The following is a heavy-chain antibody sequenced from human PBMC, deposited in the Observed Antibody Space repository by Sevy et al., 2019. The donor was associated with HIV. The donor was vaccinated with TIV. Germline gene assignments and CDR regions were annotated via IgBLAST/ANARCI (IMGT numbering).Heavy chain of an antibody. CDR3: ARDRRTYYCDSSGYYHDY. CDR1: GYTFTGYY. D-gene: IGHD3-22*01. V-gene: IGHV1-2*02. CDR2: INPNSGGT. J-gene: IGHJ4*02. Sequence: ASVKVSCKASGYTFTGYYMHWVRQAPGQGLEWMGWINPNSGGTNYAQKFQGRVTMTRDTSISTAYMELSRLRSDDTAVYYCARDRRTYYCDSSGYYHDYWGQGTLVTVSS.